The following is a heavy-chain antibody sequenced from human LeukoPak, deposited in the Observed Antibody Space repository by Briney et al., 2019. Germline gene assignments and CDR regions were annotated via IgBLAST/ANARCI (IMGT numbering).Heavy chain of an antibody. CDR3: AKDPKWELRGYYFDY. Sequence: GGSLRLSCAASGFTFSSYGMHWVRQAPGKGLEWVAFIHYDGTNKHYVDSVRGRFTISRDNSKNTLYLQMNSLRAEDTALYYCAKDPKWELRGYYFDYWGQGTLVTVSS. J-gene: IGHJ4*02. CDR2: IHYDGTNK. D-gene: IGHD1-26*01. CDR1: GFTFSSYG. V-gene: IGHV3-30*02.